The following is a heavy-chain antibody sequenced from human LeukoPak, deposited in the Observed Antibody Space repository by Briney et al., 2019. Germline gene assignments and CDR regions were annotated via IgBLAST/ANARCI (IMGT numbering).Heavy chain of an antibody. CDR1: GYTFTGYY. CDR3: ARDIFGTEGAFDI. D-gene: IGHD3-10*02. V-gene: IGHV1-2*04. J-gene: IGHJ3*02. Sequence: ASVKVSCKASGYTFTGYYMHWVRQAPGQGLEWMGWINPSSGGTNYAQKFQGWVTMTRDTSISTAYMELSRLRSDDTAVYYCARDIFGTEGAFDIWGQGTMVAVSS. CDR2: INPSSGGT.